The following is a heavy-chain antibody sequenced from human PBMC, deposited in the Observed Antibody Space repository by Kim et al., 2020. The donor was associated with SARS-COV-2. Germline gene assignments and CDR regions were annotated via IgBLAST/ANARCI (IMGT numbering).Heavy chain of an antibody. CDR3: ARGVKMATIGGTYYMDV. V-gene: IGHV4-34*01. CDR2: INHSGST. CDR1: GGSFSGYY. Sequence: SETLSLTCAVYGGSFSGYYWSWIRQPPGKGLEWIGEINHSGSTNYNPSLKSRVTISVDTSKNQFSLKLSSVTAADTAVYYCARGVKMATIGGTYYMDVWGKGTTVTVSS. D-gene: IGHD5-12*01. J-gene: IGHJ6*03.